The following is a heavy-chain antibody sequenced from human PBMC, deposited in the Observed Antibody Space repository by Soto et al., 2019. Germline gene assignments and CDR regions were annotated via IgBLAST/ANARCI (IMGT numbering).Heavy chain of an antibody. CDR1: GYTFTSYA. Sequence: QVPLVQSGAEVKKPGASVKVSCKASGYTFTSYAMHWVRQAPGQRLEWMGWINAGNGNAKYSPKFQGRVTITRDTSASTADMELSSLRAEDTGVYYWARGGSRYWYFDLWCRVTLVTVSS. D-gene: IGHD1-26*01. CDR2: INAGNGNA. CDR3: ARGGSRYWYFDL. J-gene: IGHJ2*01. V-gene: IGHV1-3*01.